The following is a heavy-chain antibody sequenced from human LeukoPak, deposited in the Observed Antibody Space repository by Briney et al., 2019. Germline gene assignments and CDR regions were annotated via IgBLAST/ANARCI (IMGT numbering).Heavy chain of an antibody. CDR2: IYTSGST. Sequence: SWIRQPAGKGLEWIGRIYTSGSTNYNPSLKSRVTMSVDTSKNQFSLKLSSVTAADTAVYYCARDGARYDFWSGYGYYFDYWGQGALVTVSS. J-gene: IGHJ4*02. D-gene: IGHD3-3*01. V-gene: IGHV4-4*07. CDR3: ARDGARYDFWSGYGYYFDY.